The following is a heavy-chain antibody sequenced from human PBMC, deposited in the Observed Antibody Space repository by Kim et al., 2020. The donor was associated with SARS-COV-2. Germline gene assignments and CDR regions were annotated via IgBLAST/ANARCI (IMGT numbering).Heavy chain of an antibody. D-gene: IGHD4-4*01. CDR3: ARAGGPDLQSRIDY. CDR1: GFTFSSYA. J-gene: IGHJ4*02. CDR2: ISYDGSNK. Sequence: GGSLRLSCAASGFTFSSYAMHWVRQAPGKGLEWVAVISYDGSNKYYADSVKGRFTISRDNSKNTLYLQMNSLRAEDTAVYYCARAGGPDLQSRIDYWGQG. V-gene: IGHV3-30-3*01.